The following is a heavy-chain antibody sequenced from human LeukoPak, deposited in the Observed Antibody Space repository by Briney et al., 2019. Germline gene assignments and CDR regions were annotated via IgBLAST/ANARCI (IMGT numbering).Heavy chain of an antibody. D-gene: IGHD3-22*01. V-gene: IGHV1-69*13. J-gene: IGHJ4*02. Sequence: ASVKVSCKVSGGTFSSYAISWVRQAPGQGLEWMGGIIPIFGTANYAQKFQGRVTITADESTSTAYMELSSLRSEDTAVYYCARVGPYYDSSGYYFNFDYWGQGTLVTVSS. CDR3: ARVGPYYDSSGYYFNFDY. CDR2: IIPIFGTA. CDR1: GGTFSSYA.